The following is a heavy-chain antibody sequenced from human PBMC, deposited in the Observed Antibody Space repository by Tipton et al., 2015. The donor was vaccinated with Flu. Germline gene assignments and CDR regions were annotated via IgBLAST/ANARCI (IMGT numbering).Heavy chain of an antibody. V-gene: IGHV1-69*01. Sequence: QLVQSGAEVKKPGSSVKVSCKASGDTLSSYAITWVRQAPGQGLEWMGGIIPIFETTNYAQKFRGRVTFTADESTGTAYMEMSSLISEDTAVYYCARLNYDVLTGYYGDGSGCRDPWGQGTQVTVSS. J-gene: IGHJ5*02. CDR2: IIPIFETT. CDR1: GDTLSSYA. CDR3: ARLNYDVLTGYYGDGSGCRDP. D-gene: IGHD3-9*01.